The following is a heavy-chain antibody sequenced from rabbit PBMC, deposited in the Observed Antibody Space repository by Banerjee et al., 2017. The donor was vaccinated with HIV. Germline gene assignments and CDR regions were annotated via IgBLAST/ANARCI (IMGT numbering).Heavy chain of an antibody. CDR1: GFSFSSGW. D-gene: IGHD7-1*01. V-gene: IGHV1S45*01. Sequence: QEQLEESGGDLVKPGASLTLTCTASGFSFSSGWMCWVRQAPGKGLEWIACIYTGSSGSTYYASWAKGRFTISKTSSTTVTLQMTSLTDADTATYFCARSDSAGLGYGAGASRLDLWGPGTLVTVS. CDR2: IYTGSSGST. J-gene: IGHJ3*01. CDR3: ARSDSAGLGYGAGASRLDL.